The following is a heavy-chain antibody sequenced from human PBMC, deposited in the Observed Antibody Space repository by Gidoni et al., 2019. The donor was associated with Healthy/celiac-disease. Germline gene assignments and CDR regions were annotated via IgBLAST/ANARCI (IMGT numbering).Heavy chain of an antibody. CDR3: ARGGRGSPRIVGRGYAFDI. V-gene: IGHV4-34*01. D-gene: IGHD2-15*01. CDR1: GGSFSGYY. J-gene: IGHJ3*02. CDR2: INHSGST. Sequence: QVQLQQWGAGLLKPSETLSLTCAVYGGSFSGYYWSWIRQPPGKGLEWIGEINHSGSTNYNPSLKSRVTISVDTSKNQFSLKLSSVTAADTAVYYCARGGRGSPRIVGRGYAFDIWGQGTMVTVSS.